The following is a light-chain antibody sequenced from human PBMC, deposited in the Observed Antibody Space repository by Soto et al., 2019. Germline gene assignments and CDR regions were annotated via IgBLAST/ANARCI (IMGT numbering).Light chain of an antibody. J-gene: IGLJ2*01. CDR2: EVR. CDR3: SSYAGGNNLV. Sequence: QSALTQPPSASGSPGQSVTISCTGTSSDVGGYNFVSWYQQHPGNAPKLMIYEVRQRPSGVPDRSSCSKSRNTSSMTVAGLQDEDEADYYCSSYAGGNNLVFGGGTKLTVL. V-gene: IGLV2-8*01. CDR1: SSDVGGYNF.